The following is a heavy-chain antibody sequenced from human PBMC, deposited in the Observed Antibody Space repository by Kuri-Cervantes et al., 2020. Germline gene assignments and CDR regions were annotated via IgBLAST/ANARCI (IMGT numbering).Heavy chain of an antibody. V-gene: IGHV3-30*03. CDR1: GFTFSSYG. CDR2: ISYDGSNK. D-gene: IGHD3-3*01. J-gene: IGHJ6*02. CDR3: ARGITIFGVVMGPMDV. Sequence: GGSLRLSCAASGFTFSSYGMHWVRQAPGKGLEWVAVISYDGSNKYYADSVKGRFTISRDNSKNTLYLQMNSLRAEDTAVYYCARGITIFGVVMGPMDVWGQGTTVTVSS.